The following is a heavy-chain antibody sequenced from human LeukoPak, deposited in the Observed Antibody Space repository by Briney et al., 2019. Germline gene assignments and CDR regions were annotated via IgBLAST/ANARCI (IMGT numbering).Heavy chain of an antibody. CDR2: INTNTGNP. CDR3: ARERDDILTGYRYFDY. D-gene: IGHD3-9*01. V-gene: IGHV7-4-1*02. CDR1: GYTFTSYG. Sequence: ASVKVSCKASGYTFTSYGISWVRQAPGQGLEWMGWINTNTGNPTYAQGFTGRFVFSLDTSVSTAYLQISSLKAEDTAVYYCARERDDILTGYRYFDYWGQGTLVTVSS. J-gene: IGHJ4*02.